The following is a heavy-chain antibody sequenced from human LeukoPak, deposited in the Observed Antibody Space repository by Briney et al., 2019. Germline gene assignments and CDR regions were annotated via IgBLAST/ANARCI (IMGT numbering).Heavy chain of an antibody. CDR1: GGTFSSYA. CDR2: IIPIFGTA. V-gene: IGHV1-69*05. Sequence: SVKVSCKASGGTFSSYAISWVRQAPGQGLEWMGGIIPIFGTANYAQKFQGRVTITTDESTSTAYMELSSLRSEDTAVYYCARDVLSSGGYYYYMDVWGKGTTVTVSS. J-gene: IGHJ6*03. CDR3: ARDVLSSGGYYYYMDV. D-gene: IGHD3-10*01.